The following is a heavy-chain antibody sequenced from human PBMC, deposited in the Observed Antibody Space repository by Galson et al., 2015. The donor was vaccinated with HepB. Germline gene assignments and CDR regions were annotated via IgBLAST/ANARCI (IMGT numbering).Heavy chain of an antibody. J-gene: IGHJ4*02. CDR3: ARDIGASGWSQDGGYFDY. Sequence: SLRLSCAASGFTFGDYSMHWVRQAPGKGLEWVSLINWDGESTYYTDSVKGRFTISRDNSKNSLYLQMNSLRTEDTALYYCARDIGASGWSQDGGYFDYWGQGTLVTVSS. CDR1: GFTFGDYS. D-gene: IGHD6-19*01. CDR2: INWDGEST. V-gene: IGHV3-43*01.